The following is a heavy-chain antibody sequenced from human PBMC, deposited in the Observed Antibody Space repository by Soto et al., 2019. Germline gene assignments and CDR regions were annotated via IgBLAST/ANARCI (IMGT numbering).Heavy chain of an antibody. V-gene: IGHV4-34*01. Sequence: SETLSLTCAVYGGSFSGYYWSWIRQPPGKGLEWIGEINHSGSTNYNPSLKSRVTISVDTSKNQFSLKLSSVTAADTAVYYCASGGKGYWGQGTLVTVSS. CDR3: ASGGKGY. J-gene: IGHJ4*02. CDR2: INHSGST. CDR1: GGSFSGYY.